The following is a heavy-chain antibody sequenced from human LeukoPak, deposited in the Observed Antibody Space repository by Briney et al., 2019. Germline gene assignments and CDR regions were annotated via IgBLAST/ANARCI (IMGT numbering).Heavy chain of an antibody. J-gene: IGHJ5*02. CDR2: IYPGDSDT. V-gene: IGHV5-51*01. Sequence: PGESLKISCKGSGYSFTSYWIGWVRQMPGKGLEWMGIIYPGDSDTRYSPSFQGQVTISADKSISTAYLQWSSLKASDTAMYYCARHRRPPTYYDFWSGRNNWFDPWGQGTLVTVSS. D-gene: IGHD3-3*01. CDR1: GYSFTSYW. CDR3: ARHRRPPTYYDFWSGRNNWFDP.